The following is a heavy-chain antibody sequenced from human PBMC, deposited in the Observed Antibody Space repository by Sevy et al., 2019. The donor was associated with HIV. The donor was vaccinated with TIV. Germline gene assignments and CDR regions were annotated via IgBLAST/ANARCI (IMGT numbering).Heavy chain of an antibody. CDR2: IHSDGSAT. V-gene: IGHV3-74*01. D-gene: IGHD6-13*01. CDR1: GFTFSGYW. Sequence: GGSLRLSCAASGFTFSGYWMHWVHQAPGKGLIWVSRIHSDGSATTYADSVKGRFTISRDNAKNTVHLQMNSLRAEDTAVYYCARGGIGSFDYWGQGILVTVSS. J-gene: IGHJ4*02. CDR3: ARGGIGSFDY.